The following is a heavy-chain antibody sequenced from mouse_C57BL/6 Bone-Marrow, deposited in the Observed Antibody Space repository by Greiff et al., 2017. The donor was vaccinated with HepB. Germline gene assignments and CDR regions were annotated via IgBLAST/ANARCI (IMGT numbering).Heavy chain of an antibody. Sequence: SGAELVKPGASVKLSCTASGFNIKDYYMHWVKQRTEQGLEWIGRIDPEDGETKYAPKFQGKATITADTSSNTAYLKLSSLTSEDTAVYYCARTRGSSNWYFDVWGTGTTVTVSS. CDR3: ARTRGSSNWYFDV. D-gene: IGHD1-1*01. CDR2: IDPEDGET. V-gene: IGHV14-2*01. J-gene: IGHJ1*03. CDR1: GFNIKDYY.